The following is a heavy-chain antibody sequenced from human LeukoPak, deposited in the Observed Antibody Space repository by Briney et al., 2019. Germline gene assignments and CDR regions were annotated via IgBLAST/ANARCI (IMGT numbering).Heavy chain of an antibody. CDR1: GFTFSNAW. V-gene: IGHV3-15*01. J-gene: IGHJ4*02. Sequence: PGGSLRLSCAASGFTFSNAWMSWVRHAPGKGLEGVGRIKSKTDGGTTDYAAPVKGRFTISRDDSKNTLYLQMNSLKTEDTAVYYCTTGYCSRTSCYYFDYWGQGTLVTVSS. D-gene: IGHD2-2*01. CDR3: TTGYCSRTSCYYFDY. CDR2: IKSKTDGGTT.